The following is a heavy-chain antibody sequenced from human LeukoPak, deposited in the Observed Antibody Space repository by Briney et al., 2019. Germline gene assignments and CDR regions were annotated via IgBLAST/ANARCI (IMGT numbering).Heavy chain of an antibody. CDR1: GGSMSGSGYY. D-gene: IGHD3-22*01. CDR2: ISYSGSTS. Sequence: PETPSLTCTVSGGSMSGSGYYWGRIRQSPGMGLEWIGSISYSGSTSYYNPSLKSLVAISVDTSKNQFSLNLSSVTAADTAVFHCARLWKYYDSSGSPADDWGQGTLVTVSS. CDR3: ARLWKYYDSSGSPADD. V-gene: IGHV4-39*01. J-gene: IGHJ1*01.